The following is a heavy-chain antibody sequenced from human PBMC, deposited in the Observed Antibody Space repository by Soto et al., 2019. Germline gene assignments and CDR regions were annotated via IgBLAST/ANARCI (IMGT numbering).Heavy chain of an antibody. CDR1: GGSISSGGYY. V-gene: IGHV4-31*03. J-gene: IGHJ4*02. CDR3: ARAWTAMGRGEIDY. CDR2: IYYSGST. D-gene: IGHD5-18*01. Sequence: QVQLQESGPGLVKPSQTLSLTCTVSGGSISSGGYYWSWIRQHPGKGLEWIGYIYYSGSTYYNPSLKSRVTISVDTSKNQFSLKLSSVTAADTAVYYCARAWTAMGRGEIDYWGQGTLVTVSS.